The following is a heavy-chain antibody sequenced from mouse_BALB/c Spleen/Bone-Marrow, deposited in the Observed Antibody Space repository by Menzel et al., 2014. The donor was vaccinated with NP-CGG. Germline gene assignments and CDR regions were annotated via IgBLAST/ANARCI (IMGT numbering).Heavy chain of an antibody. CDR2: IDPYSGGT. Sequence: EVKLMESGPELVKPGASVKVSCKASGYSFTDYNMYWVKQSHGKSLEWIGYIDPYSGGTSYNQKFKGKATLTVDKSSSTAFMHLNSLTSEDSAVYYCGLNSLLRPFAYWGQGTLVTVSA. J-gene: IGHJ3*01. CDR3: GLNSLLRPFAY. D-gene: IGHD1-2*01. CDR1: GYSFTDYN. V-gene: IGHV1S135*01.